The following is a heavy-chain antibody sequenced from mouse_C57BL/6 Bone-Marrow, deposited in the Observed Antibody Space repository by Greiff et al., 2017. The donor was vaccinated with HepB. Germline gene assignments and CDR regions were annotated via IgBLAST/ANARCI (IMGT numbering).Heavy chain of an antibody. CDR2: IDPENGDT. CDR1: GFNIKDDY. J-gene: IGHJ1*03. CDR3: TFYYYGSRGYFDV. D-gene: IGHD1-1*01. Sequence: VQLQQSGAELVRPGASVKLSCTASGFNIKDDYMHWVKQRPEQGLEWIGWIDPENGDTEYASKFQGKATITADTSSNTAYLQLSSLTSEDTAVYYCTFYYYGSRGYFDVWGTGTTVTVS. V-gene: IGHV14-4*01.